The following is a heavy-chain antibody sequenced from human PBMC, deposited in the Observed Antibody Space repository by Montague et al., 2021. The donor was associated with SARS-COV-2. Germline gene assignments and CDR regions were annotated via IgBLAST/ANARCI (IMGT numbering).Heavy chain of an antibody. Sequence: TLSLTCTVSGDSFTTSGYFWTWIRQHPGKGLEWIGHISYSGSAKYSPSLKSRLTISVDTSKNQFSLELTSVTAAATAVYYCARLNHVGSTCFFEFWGQGILVTVSS. CDR2: ISYSGSA. V-gene: IGHV4-31*03. J-gene: IGHJ4*02. CDR1: GDSFTTSGYF. D-gene: IGHD1-14*01. CDR3: ARLNHVGSTCFFEF.